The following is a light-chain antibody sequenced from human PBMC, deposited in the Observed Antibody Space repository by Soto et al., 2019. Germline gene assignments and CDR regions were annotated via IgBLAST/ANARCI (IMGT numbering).Light chain of an antibody. CDR3: QQSFSTPLT. CDR1: QCINSY. V-gene: IGKV1-39*01. J-gene: IGKJ4*01. CDR2: AAS. Sequence: QMTHSPSSLSSALLYRVTITCRASQCINSYSNWYQQKPRKAPELLMYAASSLQSGVPPRFSGSGYGTDFTLTISSLQPEDFATYYCQQSFSTPLTFGGGTKVDIK.